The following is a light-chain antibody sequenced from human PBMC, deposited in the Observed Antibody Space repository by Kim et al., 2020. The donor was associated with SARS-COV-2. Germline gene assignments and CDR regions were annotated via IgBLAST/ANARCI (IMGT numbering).Light chain of an antibody. V-gene: IGLV3-1*01. Sequence: SYELTQPPSVSVSPGQTASITCSGGKLGDKYACWYQQKPGQSPVLVIYQDSKRPSGIPERFSGSNSGNTATLTISGTQAMDEADYYCQAWDSSTHVVFGG. J-gene: IGLJ2*01. CDR1: KLGDKY. CDR2: QDS. CDR3: QAWDSSTHVV.